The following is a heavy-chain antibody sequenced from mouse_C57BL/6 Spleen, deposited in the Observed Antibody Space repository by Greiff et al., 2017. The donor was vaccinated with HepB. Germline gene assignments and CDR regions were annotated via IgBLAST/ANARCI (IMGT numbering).Heavy chain of an antibody. CDR3: AREYYYGSRRPAWFAY. CDR2: INPNNGGT. Sequence: VQLQQSGPELVKPGASVKMSCKASGYTFTDYNMHWVKQSHGKSLEWIGYINPNNGGTSYNQKFKGKATLTVNKSSSTAYMELRSLTSEDSAVYYCAREYYYGSRRPAWFAYWGQGTLVTVSA. D-gene: IGHD1-1*01. V-gene: IGHV1-22*01. J-gene: IGHJ3*01. CDR1: GYTFTDYN.